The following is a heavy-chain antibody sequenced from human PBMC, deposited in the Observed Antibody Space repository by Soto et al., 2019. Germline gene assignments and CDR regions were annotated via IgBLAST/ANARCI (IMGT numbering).Heavy chain of an antibody. CDR3: ARDGGGTYYYYYYMDV. J-gene: IGHJ6*03. D-gene: IGHD3-16*01. V-gene: IGHV4-59*01. CDR1: GGSISSYY. CDR2: IYYSGST. Sequence: TLSLTCTVSGGSISSYYWSWIRQPPGKGLEWIGYIYYSGSTNYNPSLKSRVTTSVDTSKNQFSLKLSSVTAADTAVYYCARDGGGTYYYYYYMDVWGKGTTVTVSS.